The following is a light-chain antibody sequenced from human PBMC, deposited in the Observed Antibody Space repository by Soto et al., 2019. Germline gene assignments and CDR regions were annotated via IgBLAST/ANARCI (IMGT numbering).Light chain of an antibody. V-gene: IGKV3-11*01. J-gene: IGKJ3*01. CDR2: GAS. Sequence: EIVLTQSPATLSLSPGERATLSCRASQSVSSYLAWYQQKTGQAPRLLIFGASNRATGIPARFSGSGSGTDFTLTISSLEPEDFAVYYCQQRSNWPPEFTFGPGTKVEIK. CDR1: QSVSSY. CDR3: QQRSNWPPEFT.